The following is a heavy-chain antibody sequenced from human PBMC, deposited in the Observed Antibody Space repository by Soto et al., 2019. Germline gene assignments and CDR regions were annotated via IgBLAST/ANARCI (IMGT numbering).Heavy chain of an antibody. Sequence: EVQLLESGGGLVQSGGSLRLSCAASGFTFSSYAMSWVRQAPGKGLEWVSGISGRGGGTYYADSVKGRFTISRDNSKNTLYLQMNSLRAEDTAVYYWAKNGRDTTLTTLDYWAQGTLVTVSS. D-gene: IGHD4-17*01. CDR1: GFTFSSYA. CDR2: ISGRGGGT. J-gene: IGHJ4*02. CDR3: AKNGRDTTLTTLDY. V-gene: IGHV3-23*01.